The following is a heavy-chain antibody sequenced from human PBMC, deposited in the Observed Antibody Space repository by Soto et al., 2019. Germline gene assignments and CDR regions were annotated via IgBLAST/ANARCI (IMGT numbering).Heavy chain of an antibody. CDR2: IYYSGST. CDR3: AREYSSSSSFDY. D-gene: IGHD6-6*01. J-gene: IGHJ4*02. Sequence: PSETLSPTCTVSARSVSSGSSYWSWIRQPPGKGLEWIGYIYYSGSTNYNPSLKSRVTISVDTSKDQFSLKLSSVTAADTAVYYCAREYSSSSSFDYWGQGTLVTVSS. V-gene: IGHV4-61*01. CDR1: ARSVSSGSSY.